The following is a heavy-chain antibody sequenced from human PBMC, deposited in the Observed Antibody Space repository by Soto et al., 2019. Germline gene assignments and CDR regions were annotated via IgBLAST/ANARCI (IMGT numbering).Heavy chain of an antibody. CDR2: ISGSGGST. V-gene: IGHV3-23*01. CDR1: GFTFSSYA. CDR3: AKDQVYGGSSGYFDY. J-gene: IGHJ4*02. Sequence: GSLRLSCAASGFTFSSYAMSWVRQAPGKGLEWVSAISGSGGSTYYADSVKGRFTISRDNSKNTLYLQMNSLRAEDTAVYYCAKDQVYGGSSGYFDYWGQGTLVTVSS. D-gene: IGHD2-15*01.